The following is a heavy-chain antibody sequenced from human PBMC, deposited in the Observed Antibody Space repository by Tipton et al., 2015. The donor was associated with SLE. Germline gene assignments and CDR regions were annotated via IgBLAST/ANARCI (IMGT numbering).Heavy chain of an antibody. CDR3: ARGGGGSYRWFDP. Sequence: TLSLTCTVSGGSISSHYWSWIRQPPGKGLEWIGYISYSGSTNYNPSLRSRVTISLDTSKNQFSLKLSSVTAADTAVYYCARGGGGSYRWFDPWGQGTLVTVSS. CDR2: ISYSGST. CDR1: GGSISSHY. D-gene: IGHD2-15*01. J-gene: IGHJ5*02. V-gene: IGHV4-59*11.